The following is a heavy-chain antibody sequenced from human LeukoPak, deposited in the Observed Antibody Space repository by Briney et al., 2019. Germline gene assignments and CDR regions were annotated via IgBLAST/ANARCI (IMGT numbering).Heavy chain of an antibody. CDR1: GGSVSSGSYY. CDR2: IYYSGST. J-gene: IGHJ4*02. Sequence: PSETLSLTCTVSGGSVSSGSYYWSWIRQPPGKGLEWIGYIYYSGSTNYSPSLKGRVTISVDTSKNQFSLKLSSVTAADTAVYYCARGLAAAGTSYFDYWGQGTLVTVSS. CDR3: ARGLAAAGTSYFDY. D-gene: IGHD6-13*01. V-gene: IGHV4-61*01.